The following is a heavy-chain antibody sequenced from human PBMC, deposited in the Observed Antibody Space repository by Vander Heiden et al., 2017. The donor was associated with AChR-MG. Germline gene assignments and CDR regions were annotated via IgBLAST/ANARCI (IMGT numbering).Heavy chain of an antibody. J-gene: IGHJ4*02. Sequence: EVQLVESGGGLVKPGGSLRLSCAASGFTFSSYSMNWVRQAPGKGLEWVSSISSSSSYIYYADAVKGRFTISRDNAKNSLYLQMNSMRAEDTAVYCCARDEILTGYHVYWGQGTLVTLSS. D-gene: IGHD3-9*01. V-gene: IGHV3-21*01. CDR1: GFTFSSYS. CDR2: ISSSSSYI. CDR3: ARDEILTGYHVY.